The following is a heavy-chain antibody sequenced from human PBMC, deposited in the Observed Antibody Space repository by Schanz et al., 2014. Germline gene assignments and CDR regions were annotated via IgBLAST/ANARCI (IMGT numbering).Heavy chain of an antibody. J-gene: IGHJ4*02. V-gene: IGHV3-9*01. CDR3: AKDIRIRLFFQFDS. CDR1: GFTFDEYG. CDR2: ISWNGGFI. D-gene: IGHD3-3*01. Sequence: EVQLVESGGDLVQPGRSLRLSCAASGFTFDEYGMHWVRQAPGKGLEWVSGISWNGGFIAYGDAVKGRFTISRDNAKNSLYLQMNSVTAEDTALYYCAKDIRIRLFFQFDSWGQGTLVTVSS.